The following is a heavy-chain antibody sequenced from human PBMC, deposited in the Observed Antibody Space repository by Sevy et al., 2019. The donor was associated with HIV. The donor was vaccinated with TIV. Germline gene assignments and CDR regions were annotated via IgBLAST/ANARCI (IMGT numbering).Heavy chain of an antibody. CDR3: ARDRVTIFGVTIDYYFDY. J-gene: IGHJ4*02. V-gene: IGHV4-4*07. Sequence: SETLSLTCTVSGDSISNYYWSGIRQPAGKGLEWIGRIYDSGSATYNPSLESRVTMSADTTKNQLSLKLNSVTAADTAVYYCARDRVTIFGVTIDYYFDYWGQGTLVTVSS. CDR1: GDSISNYY. D-gene: IGHD3-3*01. CDR2: IYDSGSA.